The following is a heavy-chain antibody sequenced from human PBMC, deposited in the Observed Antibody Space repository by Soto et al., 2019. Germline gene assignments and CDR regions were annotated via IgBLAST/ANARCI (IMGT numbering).Heavy chain of an antibody. D-gene: IGHD5-12*01. CDR1: GFTFSSYA. CDR2: ISYDGSNK. Sequence: GGSLRLSCAASGFTFSSYAMHWVRQAPGKGLEWVAVISYDGSNKYYADSVKGRFTISRDNSKNTLYLQMNSLRAEDTAVYYCARDGWLQLSSVYWGQGTLVTVSS. CDR3: ARDGWLQLSSVY. J-gene: IGHJ4*02. V-gene: IGHV3-30-3*01.